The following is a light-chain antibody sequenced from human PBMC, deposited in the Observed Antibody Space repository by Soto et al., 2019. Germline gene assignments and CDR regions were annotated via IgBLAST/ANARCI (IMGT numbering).Light chain of an antibody. CDR1: QSVSSSY. J-gene: IGKJ1*01. Sequence: EIVLTQSPGTLSLSPGERATLSCRASQSVSSSYLAWYQQKPGQAPRLLIYGASSRATGIPDRFSGSGSGTDFTLTISRLEPEDFPVYYCQQYGSSPLGTFGQGTKVEIK. CDR2: GAS. V-gene: IGKV3-20*01. CDR3: QQYGSSPLGT.